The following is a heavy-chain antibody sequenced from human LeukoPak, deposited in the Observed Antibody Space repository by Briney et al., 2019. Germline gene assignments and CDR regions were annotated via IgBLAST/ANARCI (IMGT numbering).Heavy chain of an antibody. Sequence: GASVKVSCKASGYTFTGYYMHWVRQAPGQGLEWMGWINPNSGGTNYAQKFQGRVTMTRDTSISTAYMELSRLRSDDTAVYYCARVYYDFWSGHPDAFDIWGQGTMVTVSS. CDR2: INPNSGGT. CDR3: ARVYYDFWSGHPDAFDI. CDR1: GYTFTGYY. D-gene: IGHD3-3*01. J-gene: IGHJ3*02. V-gene: IGHV1-2*02.